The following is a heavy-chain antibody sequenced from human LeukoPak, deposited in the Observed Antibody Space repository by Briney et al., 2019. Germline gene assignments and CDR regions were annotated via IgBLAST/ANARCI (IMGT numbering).Heavy chain of an antibody. CDR3: ARGSITMVRGFDY. J-gene: IGHJ4*02. Sequence: GGSLRLSCAASGFTFSSYAMHWVRQAPGKGLEWVAVISYDGSNKYYADSVKGRFTISRDNSKNTLYLQMNSLRAEDTAVYYCARGSITMVRGFDYWGQGTLVTVSS. D-gene: IGHD3-10*01. V-gene: IGHV3-30*04. CDR1: GFTFSSYA. CDR2: ISYDGSNK.